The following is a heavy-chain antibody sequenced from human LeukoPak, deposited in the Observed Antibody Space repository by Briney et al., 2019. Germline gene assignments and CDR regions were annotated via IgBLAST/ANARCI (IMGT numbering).Heavy chain of an antibody. CDR2: ISSNGGST. CDR1: GFTFSSYA. J-gene: IGHJ5*02. V-gene: IGHV3-64D*06. CDR3: VKEEYCSSTSCPRGNWFDP. Sequence: GGSLRLSCSASGFTFSSYAMHWVRQAPGKGLEYVSAISSNGGSTYYADSVKGRFTISRDNSKNTLYLQMSSLRAEDTAVYYCVKEEYCSSTSCPRGNWFDPWGQGTLVTVSS. D-gene: IGHD2-2*01.